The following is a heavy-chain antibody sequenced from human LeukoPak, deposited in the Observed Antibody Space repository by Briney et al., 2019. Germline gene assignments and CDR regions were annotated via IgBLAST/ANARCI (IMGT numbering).Heavy chain of an antibody. V-gene: IGHV3-33*01. CDR1: GFSFSSYG. CDR3: ARDQRGFSYSKYYFDY. CDR2: IWYDGTNK. J-gene: IGHJ4*02. D-gene: IGHD5-18*01. Sequence: SGRSLRLSCAASGFSFSSYGMHWVRQAQGKGLEWVAVIWYDGTNKYYADSVKGRFTISRDNSKNTLYLQMNSLRAEDTAVYYCARDQRGFSYSKYYFDYWGQGTLVTVSS.